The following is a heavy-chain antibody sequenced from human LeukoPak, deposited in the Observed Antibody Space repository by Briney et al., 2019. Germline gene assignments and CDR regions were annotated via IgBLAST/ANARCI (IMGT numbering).Heavy chain of an antibody. CDR1: GFTFSGYA. D-gene: IGHD3-3*01. CDR3: AKVVWSGYEYDP. J-gene: IGHJ5*02. CDR2: ISGSGGST. Sequence: QPGGSLRLSCAVSGFTFSGYAMSWVRQAPGKGLEWVSAISGSGGSTYYADSVKGRFTISRDNSKNTLYLQMNSLRAEDTAVYYCAKVVWSGYEYDPWGQGTLVTVSS. V-gene: IGHV3-23*01.